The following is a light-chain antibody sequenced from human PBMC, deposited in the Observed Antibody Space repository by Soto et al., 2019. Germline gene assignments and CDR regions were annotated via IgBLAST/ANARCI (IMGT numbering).Light chain of an antibody. CDR3: QQSTKWPRT. CDR1: QSISSD. J-gene: IGKJ2*01. V-gene: IGKV3-15*01. Sequence: EKVMTLSAATVSVKTRERATLSCRASQSISSDVAWYQQKPGQAPRLLIYGASTTATGIPARFSGSGSGTEFTLTISSLQSEDFAVYNCQQSTKWPRTFCQGT. CDR2: GAS.